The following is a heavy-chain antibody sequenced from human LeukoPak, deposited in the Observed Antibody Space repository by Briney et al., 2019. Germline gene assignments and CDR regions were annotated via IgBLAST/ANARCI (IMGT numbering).Heavy chain of an antibody. J-gene: IGHJ6*03. CDR1: GGSISSYY. V-gene: IGHV4-59*01. CDR2: IYYSGST. D-gene: IGHD2-21*02. CDR3: VRGDAVMTPGYYYYYMDV. Sequence: SETLSLTXTVSGGSISSYYWSWIRQPPGKGLEWIGYIYYSGSTNYNPSLKSRVTISVDTSKNQFSLKLSSVTAADTAVYYCVRGDAVMTPGYYYYYMDVWGKGTTVTVSS.